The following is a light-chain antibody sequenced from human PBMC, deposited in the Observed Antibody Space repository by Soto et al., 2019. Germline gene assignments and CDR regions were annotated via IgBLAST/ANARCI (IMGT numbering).Light chain of an antibody. CDR3: SSYTISSTNV. V-gene: IGLV2-14*03. Sequence: QSALTQPASVSGSPGQSITISCTGTSSDVGRYNSVSWYQHHPGKAPKLLIYGVTNRPSGVSNRFSCSKSGNTASLTISGLQAEDEADYYCSSYTISSTNVFGTGTKVTVL. CDR1: SSDVGRYNS. J-gene: IGLJ1*01. CDR2: GVT.